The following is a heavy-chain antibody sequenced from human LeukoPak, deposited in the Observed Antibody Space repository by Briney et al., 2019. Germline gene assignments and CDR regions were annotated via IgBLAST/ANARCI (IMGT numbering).Heavy chain of an antibody. CDR2: IYYSGST. V-gene: IGHV4-31*03. Sequence: KPSQTLSLTCTVSGGSISSGGYYWSWIRHHPGKGLEWIGYIYYSGSTYYNPSLKSRVTISVDTSKNQFSLKLSSVTAADTAVYYCAREYSNNGMDVGGQGTTVTVSS. CDR3: AREYSNNGMDV. J-gene: IGHJ6*02. CDR1: GGSISSGGYY. D-gene: IGHD4-11*01.